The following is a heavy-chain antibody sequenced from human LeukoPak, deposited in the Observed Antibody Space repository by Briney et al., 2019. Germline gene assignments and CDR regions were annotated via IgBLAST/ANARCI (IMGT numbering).Heavy chain of an antibody. D-gene: IGHD3-22*01. V-gene: IGHV3-11*01. Sequence: GGSLRLSCAASGFTFSDSFMNWIRQAPGKGLEWLSYISHSGSNLDYAESVRGRFTISRDNANHSLYLQISSLRAEDTAVYYCARGDSSGVPDYWGQGTLVTVSS. CDR1: GFTFSDSF. J-gene: IGHJ4*02. CDR3: ARGDSSGVPDY. CDR2: ISHSGSNL.